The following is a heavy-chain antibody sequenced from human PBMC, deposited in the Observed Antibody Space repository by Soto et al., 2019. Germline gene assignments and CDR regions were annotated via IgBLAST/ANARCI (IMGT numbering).Heavy chain of an antibody. D-gene: IGHD2-15*01. CDR1: GFTFDDYA. CDR3: AKEVGYCSGGTCSYFDY. CDR2: ITWNSGMI. Sequence: EVQLVESGGGLVQPGRSLRLSCAASGFTFDDYAMHWVRQAPGKGLEWVSGITWNSGMIFYVDSVKGRFTISRDNSKNSLYLHMNSLRPEDTTLYYCAKEVGYCSGGTCSYFDYWGQGNLVNVSS. J-gene: IGHJ4*02. V-gene: IGHV3-9*01.